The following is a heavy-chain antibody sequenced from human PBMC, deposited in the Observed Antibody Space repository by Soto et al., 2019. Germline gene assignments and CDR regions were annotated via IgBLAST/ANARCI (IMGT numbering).Heavy chain of an antibody. CDR3: ARAAPILVVVAAIGLDP. CDR2: INHSGST. V-gene: IGHV4-34*01. CDR1: GGSFSGYY. Sequence: QVQLQQWGAGLLKPSETLSLTCAVYGGSFSGYYWSWIRQPPGKGLEWIGEINHSGSTNYNPSLKSRVTISVDTSKNQFSLKLSSVTAADTAVYYCARAAPILVVVAAIGLDPWGQGTLVTVSS. J-gene: IGHJ5*02. D-gene: IGHD2-15*01.